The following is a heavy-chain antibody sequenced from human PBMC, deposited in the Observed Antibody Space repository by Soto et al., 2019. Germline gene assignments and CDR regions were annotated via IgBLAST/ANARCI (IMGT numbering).Heavy chain of an antibody. Sequence: EVQLLESGGGLVQSGASLRLSCAASGFTFTTFDMSWARQAPGKGLEWVSVVRGRDGSTSNADSLKGRFTISKDSSKNTLYLQMNSLRAEDTALYYCAKGAWLDYWGQGTMVTVSS. V-gene: IGHV3-23*01. CDR3: AKGAWLDY. D-gene: IGHD5-12*01. CDR2: VRGRDGST. J-gene: IGHJ4*02. CDR1: GFTFTTFD.